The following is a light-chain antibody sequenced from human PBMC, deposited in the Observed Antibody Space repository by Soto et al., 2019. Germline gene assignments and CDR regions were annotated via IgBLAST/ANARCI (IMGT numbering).Light chain of an antibody. Sequence: DLQMTQSPSSLSASVGDRVTVTCRASQSIGTYVNWYQQKPEKAPYLLIYAASRLQSGVPSKFRGSGPGTDFTLTISTLQPEDFATYYCQHSYTTPYTFGRGTKLEIK. J-gene: IGKJ2*01. V-gene: IGKV1-39*01. CDR3: QHSYTTPYT. CDR2: AAS. CDR1: QSIGTY.